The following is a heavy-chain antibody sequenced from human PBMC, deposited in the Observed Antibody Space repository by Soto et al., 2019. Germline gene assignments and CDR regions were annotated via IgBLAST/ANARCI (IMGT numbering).Heavy chain of an antibody. CDR3: AGSGRTPYYYYYGMDV. J-gene: IGHJ6*02. V-gene: IGHV3-11*06. D-gene: IGHD2-15*01. CDR2: ISSSSSYT. Sequence: PGGSPRLSCAASGFTFSDYYMSWIRQAPGKGLEWVSYISSSSSYTNYADSVKGRFTISRDNAKNSLYLQMNSLRAEDTAVYYCAGSGRTPYYYYYGMDVWGQGTTVTVSS. CDR1: GFTFSDYY.